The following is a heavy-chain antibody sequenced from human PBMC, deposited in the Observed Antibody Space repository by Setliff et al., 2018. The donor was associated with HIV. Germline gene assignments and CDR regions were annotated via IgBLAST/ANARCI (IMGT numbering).Heavy chain of an antibody. D-gene: IGHD4-17*01. CDR3: ATLDPNYGDYANY. V-gene: IGHV5-51*01. J-gene: IGHJ4*02. CDR1: RYTFTTYW. Sequence: GESLKISCKGSRYTFTTYWIAWVRQMPGKGLEWMGIVYPGDSDTRYSPSFQGQVTISADKSISTAYLHWSSLKASDTAMYYCATLDPNYGDYANYWGQGTQVTVSS. CDR2: VYPGDSDT.